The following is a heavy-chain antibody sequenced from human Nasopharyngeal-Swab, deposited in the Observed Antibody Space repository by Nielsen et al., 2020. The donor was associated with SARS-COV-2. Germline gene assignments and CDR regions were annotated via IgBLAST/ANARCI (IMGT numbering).Heavy chain of an antibody. J-gene: IGHJ6*03. CDR3: AKDGEEYYYYYYMDV. Sequence: GESLKISCAASGFTFSSYGMHWVRQAPGKGLEWVAVISYDGSNKYYADSVKGRFTISRDNSKNTLYLQMNSLRAEDTAVYYCAKDGEEYYYYYYMDVWGKGTTVTVSS. CDR2: ISYDGSNK. CDR1: GFTFSSYG. V-gene: IGHV3-30*18. D-gene: IGHD3-3*01.